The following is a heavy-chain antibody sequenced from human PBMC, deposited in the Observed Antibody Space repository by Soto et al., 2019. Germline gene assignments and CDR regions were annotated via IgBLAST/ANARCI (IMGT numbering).Heavy chain of an antibody. CDR2: INPNSGGT. CDR1: GYTFTGYY. J-gene: IGHJ4*02. V-gene: IGHV1-2*04. D-gene: IGHD2-21*01. Sequence: VQLVQSGAEVKTPGASVKVSCNASGYTFTGYYMHWVRQAPGQGLEWMGWINPNSGGTNSAQKFQAWVTMTRETSISTAYMELSRLRSDDTAVYYCASAIGGWLELSEWGQGTLVTVSS. CDR3: ASAIGGWLELSE.